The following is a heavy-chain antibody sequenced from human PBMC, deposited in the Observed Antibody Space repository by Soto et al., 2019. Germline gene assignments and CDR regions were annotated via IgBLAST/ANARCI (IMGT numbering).Heavy chain of an antibody. Sequence: SVMVSCKASGGTFSSYAISWVRQAPGQGLEWMGGIIPIFGTANYAQKFQGRVTITADESTSTAYMELSSLRSEDTAVYYCASNDFWSGYPVKYYFDYWGQGTLVTVSS. J-gene: IGHJ4*02. D-gene: IGHD3-3*01. CDR1: GGTFSSYA. V-gene: IGHV1-69*13. CDR3: ASNDFWSGYPVKYYFDY. CDR2: IIPIFGTA.